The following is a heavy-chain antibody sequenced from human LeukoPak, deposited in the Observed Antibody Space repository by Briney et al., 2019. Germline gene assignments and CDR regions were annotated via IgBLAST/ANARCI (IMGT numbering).Heavy chain of an antibody. V-gene: IGHV3-23*01. CDR1: GFTFSSYA. D-gene: IGHD4-23*01. CDR2: ISGSGGST. Sequence: PGGSLRLSCAASGFTFSSYAMSWVRQAPGKGLEWVSVISGSGGSTYYADSVKGRFTISRDNSKNTLYLQMNNLRAEGTAVYYCAKDFIRMATVVTTFDYWGQGTLVTVSS. J-gene: IGHJ4*02. CDR3: AKDFIRMATVVTTFDY.